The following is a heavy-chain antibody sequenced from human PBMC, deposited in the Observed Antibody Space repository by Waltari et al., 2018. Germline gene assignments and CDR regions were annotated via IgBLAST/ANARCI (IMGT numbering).Heavy chain of an antibody. CDR2: IYYSGST. J-gene: IGHJ3*02. D-gene: IGHD3-22*01. CDR3: ARWFDAFDI. CDR1: GGSISSYY. V-gene: IGHV4-59*08. Sequence: QVQLQESGPGLVKPSETLSLTCTVTGGSISSYYWSWIRQPPGKGLEWIGYIYYSGSTNYYPSLKSLVTISVDTSKNQFSLKLSSVTAADTAVYYCARWFDAFDIWGQGTMVTVSS.